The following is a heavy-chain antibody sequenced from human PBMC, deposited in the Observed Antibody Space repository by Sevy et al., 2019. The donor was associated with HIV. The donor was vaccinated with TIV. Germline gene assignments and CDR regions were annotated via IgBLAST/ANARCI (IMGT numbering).Heavy chain of an antibody. CDR3: ARADQHTVTYDY. V-gene: IGHV3-7*01. J-gene: IGHJ4*02. Sequence: GGSLRLSCAASGFTFSSYGMSWVRQAPGKGLEWVAKIKHDGSKKYYVDSVKGRFTISRDNAKNSLYLQMNSLRAEVAAVYYCARADQHTVTYDYWGQGTMVTVSS. D-gene: IGHD4-17*01. CDR1: GFTFSSYG. CDR2: IKHDGSKK.